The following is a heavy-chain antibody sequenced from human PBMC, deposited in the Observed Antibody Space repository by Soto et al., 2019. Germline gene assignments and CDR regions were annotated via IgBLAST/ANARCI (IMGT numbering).Heavy chain of an antibody. J-gene: IGHJ5*02. D-gene: IGHD6-13*01. Sequence: VQLVESGGTLVQPGRSLRLSCVASGLNFSDYGMHWVRQAPGKGLEWVAVIWYDGSNKFYADSVKGRFTMSRDNSRNTGYLQMDSLRAEDAAVYYCARESAEGFLRFDPWGQGTQVAVSS. CDR1: GLNFSDYG. V-gene: IGHV3-33*01. CDR2: IWYDGSNK. CDR3: ARESAEGFLRFDP.